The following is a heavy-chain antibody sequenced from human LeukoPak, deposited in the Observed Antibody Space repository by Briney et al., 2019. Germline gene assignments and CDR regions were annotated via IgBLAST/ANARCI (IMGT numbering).Heavy chain of an antibody. D-gene: IGHD6-19*01. J-gene: IGHJ4*02. Sequence: SETLSLTCTVSAVSISSHYWSWIRQPPGKGLEWIGNVFSSGSTNYNPSLKSRVTISVDTSKNQFSLKLSSVTAADTAVYYCARVAVAAYDYWGQGTLVTVSS. CDR2: VFSSGST. CDR3: ARVAVAAYDY. V-gene: IGHV4-59*08. CDR1: AVSISSHY.